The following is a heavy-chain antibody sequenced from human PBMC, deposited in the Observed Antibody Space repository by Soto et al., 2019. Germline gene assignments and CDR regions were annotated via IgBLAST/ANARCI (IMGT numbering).Heavy chain of an antibody. CDR2: ISNTGNSK. J-gene: IGHJ6*02. V-gene: IGHV3-48*03. CDR1: GITFSSYE. Sequence: EVQLVESGGGLVQPGGSLRLSCADSGITFSSYEMNCVRQAPWKGLEWISHISNTGNSKYYADSVKGRFTISRDNAKNSLYLQMSSLRAEDTAIYYCARGNYYYGLDVWGQGTTVTVSS. CDR3: ARGNYYYGLDV.